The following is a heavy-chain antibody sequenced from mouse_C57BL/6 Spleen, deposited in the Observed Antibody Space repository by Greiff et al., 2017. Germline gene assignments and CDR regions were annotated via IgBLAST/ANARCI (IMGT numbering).Heavy chain of an antibody. CDR3: VRDNYYGSSYWFAY. D-gene: IGHD1-1*01. Sequence: EVQPPPSFLGLVQPKGSLKLSCAASGFTFNTYAMHWVRQAPGKGLEWVARIRSKSSNYATYYADSVKDRFTISSDDSQSMLYLQMNNLKAEDTAMYYCVRDNYYGSSYWFAYWGQGTLVTVSA. J-gene: IGHJ3*01. CDR1: GFTFNTYA. CDR2: IRSKSSNYAT. V-gene: IGHV10-3*01.